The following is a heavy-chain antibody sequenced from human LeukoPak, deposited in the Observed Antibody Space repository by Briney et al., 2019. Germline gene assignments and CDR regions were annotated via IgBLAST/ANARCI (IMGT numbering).Heavy chain of an antibody. CDR1: GGSISSSSYY. J-gene: IGHJ4*02. V-gene: IGHV4-39*01. CDR3: ARTRVLLWFGEQTATFDY. CDR2: IYYSGST. Sequence: SETLSLTCTVSGGSISSSSYYWGWIRQPPGKGLEWSGSIYYSGSTYYNPSLKSRVTISVDTSKNRFSLKLRSVTAARTAVYYCARTRVLLWFGEQTATFDYWGQGTLVTVSS. D-gene: IGHD3-10*01.